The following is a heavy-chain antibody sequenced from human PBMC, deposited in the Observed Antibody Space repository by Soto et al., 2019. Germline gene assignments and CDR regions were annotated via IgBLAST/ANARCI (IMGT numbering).Heavy chain of an antibody. D-gene: IGHD6-13*01. V-gene: IGHV2-5*02. J-gene: IGHJ4*02. Sequence: PTLVNPTQTLTLTCTFSGFPLSTSGVGVGWIRQPPGKALEWLALIYWDDDKRYSPSLKSRLTITKDTSKNQVVLTMTNMDPVDSASYYCTHIYSSGWYPVLFDYWGQGTLVTVSS. CDR3: THIYSSGWYPVLFDY. CDR1: GFPLSTSGVG. CDR2: IYWDDDK.